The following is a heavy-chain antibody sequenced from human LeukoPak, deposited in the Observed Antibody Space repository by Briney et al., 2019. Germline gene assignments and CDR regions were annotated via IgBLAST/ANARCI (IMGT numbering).Heavy chain of an antibody. CDR3: AKVQAYYYDSSGPLISAFDI. V-gene: IGHV3-48*03. J-gene: IGHJ3*02. Sequence: GGSLRLSCAVSGFTFSSYEMNWVRQAPGKGREWVSYISSSGSTIYYADSVKGRFTISRDNAKNSLYLQMNSLRAEDTAVYYCAKVQAYYYDSSGPLISAFDIWGQGTMVTVSS. CDR1: GFTFSSYE. D-gene: IGHD3-22*01. CDR2: ISSSGSTI.